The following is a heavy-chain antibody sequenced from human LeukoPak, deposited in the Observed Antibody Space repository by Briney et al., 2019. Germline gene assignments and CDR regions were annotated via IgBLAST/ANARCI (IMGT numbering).Heavy chain of an antibody. CDR3: ATIDSSGYYYSY. V-gene: IGHV3-33*01. J-gene: IGHJ4*02. CDR1: GFTFSSYG. CDR2: IWYDGSNK. D-gene: IGHD3-22*01. Sequence: QSGGSLRLSCAASGFTFSSYGMHWVRQAPGKGLEWVAVIWYDGSNKYYADSVKGRFTISRDNSKNTLYLQMNSLRAEDTAVYYCATIDSSGYYYSYWGQGTLVTVSS.